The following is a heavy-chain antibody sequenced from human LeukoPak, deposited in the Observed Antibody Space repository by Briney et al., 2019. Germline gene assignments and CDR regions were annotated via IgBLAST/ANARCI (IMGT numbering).Heavy chain of an antibody. CDR2: INNSGSI. Sequence: SETLSLTCVVYLGSFSGYYWCWIRQPPGEGREWIGEINNSGSIKYNPSLKSRVTISVDKYKNQFSLKLSSVTAADTAVYYCARGVHSSGRNGNFDYWGQGTLVTVSS. J-gene: IGHJ4*02. V-gene: IGHV4-34*01. CDR1: LGSFSGYY. CDR3: ARGVHSSGRNGNFDY. D-gene: IGHD3-22*01.